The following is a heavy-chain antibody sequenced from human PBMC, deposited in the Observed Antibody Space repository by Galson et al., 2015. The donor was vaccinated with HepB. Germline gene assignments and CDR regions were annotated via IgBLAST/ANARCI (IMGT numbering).Heavy chain of an antibody. CDR1: GFSLRTSGMC. CDR2: IDWDDDK. D-gene: IGHD3-22*01. J-gene: IGHJ4*02. CDR3: ARGGLIDSSGYYYGSKDYFDY. Sequence: PALVKPTQTLTLTCTFSGFSLRTSGMCVSWIRQPPGKALEWLARIDWDDDKYYSTSLKTRLTISKDTSKNQVVLTMTNMDPVDTATYYCARGGLIDSSGYYYGSKDYFDYWGQGTLVTVSS. V-gene: IGHV2-70*11.